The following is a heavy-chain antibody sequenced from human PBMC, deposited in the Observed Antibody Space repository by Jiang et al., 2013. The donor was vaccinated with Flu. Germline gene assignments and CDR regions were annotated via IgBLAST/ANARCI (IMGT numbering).Heavy chain of an antibody. Sequence: PGSSVKVSCKASGGTFSSYAISWVRQAPGQGLEWMGGIIPIFGTANYAQKFQGRVTITADESTSTAYMELSSLRSEDTAVYYCAQQTAITMIVRREDAFDIWGQGTMVTVSS. J-gene: IGHJ3*02. CDR3: AQQTAITMIVRREDAFDI. CDR2: IIPIFGTA. CDR1: GGTFSSYA. V-gene: IGHV1-69*01. D-gene: IGHD3-22*01.